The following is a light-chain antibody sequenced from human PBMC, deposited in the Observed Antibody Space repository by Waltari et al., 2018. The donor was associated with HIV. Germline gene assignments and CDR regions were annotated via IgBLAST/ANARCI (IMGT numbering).Light chain of an antibody. CDR1: SSTIAARYD. V-gene: IGLV1-40*01. CDR3: QSFDSVVTSSV. Sequence: QSMLTQPPSVSGAPGQRVTISCSGSSSTIAARYDVHCYQHIPGTAPKLLIYESTNRPSGVPDRFSASTSGTSASLAITGLQAEDEADYYCQSFDSVVTSSVFGGGTKLTVL. CDR2: EST. J-gene: IGLJ2*01.